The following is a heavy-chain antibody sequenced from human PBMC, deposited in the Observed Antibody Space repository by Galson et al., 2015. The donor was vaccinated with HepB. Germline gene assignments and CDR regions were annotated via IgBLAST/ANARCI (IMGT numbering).Heavy chain of an antibody. V-gene: IGHV3-49*03. CDR1: GFTFGDYA. J-gene: IGHJ1*01. D-gene: IGHD6-13*01. CDR2: IRSKTYGGTT. Sequence: SLRLSCAGSGFTFGDYAMSWFRQAPGKGLEWVGFIRSKTYGGTTEYAASVKGRFTISRDDSKSIAYLQMSSLKTGDTAVYYCTRDRIAATGVEGYFQHWGQGTLVTVSS. CDR3: TRDRIAATGVEGYFQH.